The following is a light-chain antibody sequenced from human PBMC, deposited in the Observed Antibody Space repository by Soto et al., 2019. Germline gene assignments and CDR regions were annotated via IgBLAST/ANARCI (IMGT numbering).Light chain of an antibody. CDR1: QSIGTY. CDR3: QLRNNWPPEVT. J-gene: IGKJ3*01. CDR2: DAS. V-gene: IGKV3-11*01. Sequence: EIVLTQSPATLSLSPGERATLSCRASQSIGTYLAWYQQTPGQAPSLLIYDASNRATGIPARFSGSGSGTDFTLTISRLEPEDFAVYYCQLRNNWPPEVTFCPGTKVDIK.